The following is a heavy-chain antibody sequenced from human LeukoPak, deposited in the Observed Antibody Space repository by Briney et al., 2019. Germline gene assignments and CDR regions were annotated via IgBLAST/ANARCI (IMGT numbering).Heavy chain of an antibody. CDR3: ARGEDYKSSRFDP. Sequence: SSETLSLTCTVSGGSITGHYWNWIRQPPGKGLEWIGYIYYSGTVKYNPSVKSRVTISVDTSKNQFSLKLSSVTAADTAVYYCARGEDYKSSRFDPWGQGTLVTVSS. V-gene: IGHV4-59*11. J-gene: IGHJ5*02. D-gene: IGHD4-11*01. CDR1: GGSITGHY. CDR2: IYYSGTV.